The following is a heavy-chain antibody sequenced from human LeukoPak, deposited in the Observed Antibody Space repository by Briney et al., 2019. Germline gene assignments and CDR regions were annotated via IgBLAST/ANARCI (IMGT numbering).Heavy chain of an antibody. CDR3: ARDRVEMATSDAFDI. J-gene: IGHJ3*02. V-gene: IGHV1-2*02. CDR2: INPNSGGT. Sequence: ASVKVSCKASGYTFIGYYMHWVRQAPGQGLEWMGWINPNSGGTNYAQKFQGRVTMTRDTSTSTAYMELRSLRSDGTAVYYCARDRVEMATSDAFDIWGQGTMVTVSS. CDR1: GYTFIGYY. D-gene: IGHD5-24*01.